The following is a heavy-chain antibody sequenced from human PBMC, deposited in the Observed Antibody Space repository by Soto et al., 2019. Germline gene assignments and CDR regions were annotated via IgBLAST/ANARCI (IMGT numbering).Heavy chain of an antibody. J-gene: IGHJ3*02. Sequence: SETLSLTCTVSGGSSSSSSYYWGWIRQPPGKGLEWIGSIYYSGSTYYNPSLKSRVTISVDTSKNQFSLKLSSVTAADTAVYYCAREVRGGYERNDAFDIWGQGTMVTVSS. CDR1: GGSSSSSSYY. D-gene: IGHD5-12*01. CDR3: AREVRGGYERNDAFDI. V-gene: IGHV4-39*07. CDR2: IYYSGST.